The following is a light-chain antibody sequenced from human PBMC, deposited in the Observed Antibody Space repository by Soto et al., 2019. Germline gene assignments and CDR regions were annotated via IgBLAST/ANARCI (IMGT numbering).Light chain of an antibody. CDR1: QTIRSH. V-gene: IGKV1-39*01. CDR2: AAS. Sequence: DIQMTQSPSSLSASVGDRVTITCRASQTIRSHLNWYQQKPGKAPKLLIYAASSLQSGVPSSFSGSGSGTDFTLTISSLQPEDFATYYCQQSYNTPWTFGQGTKVDIK. CDR3: QQSYNTPWT. J-gene: IGKJ1*01.